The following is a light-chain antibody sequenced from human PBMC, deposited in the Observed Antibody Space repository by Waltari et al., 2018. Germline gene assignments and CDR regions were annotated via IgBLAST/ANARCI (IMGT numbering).Light chain of an antibody. CDR3: QSADGSANDVV. CDR1: VLAKHY. Sequence: SYELTQPPSVSVSPGQTARITCSGDVLAKHYSYWYSQRPGQAPVMVIYKDTERPSEIPERFSGSSSGTTGTLTIYGVQAEDEADYYCQSADGSANDVVFGGGTKLTVL. V-gene: IGLV3-25*03. CDR2: KDT. J-gene: IGLJ2*01.